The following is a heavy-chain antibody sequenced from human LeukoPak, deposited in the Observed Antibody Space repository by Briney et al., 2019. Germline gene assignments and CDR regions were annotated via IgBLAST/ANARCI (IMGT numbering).Heavy chain of an antibody. J-gene: IGHJ4*02. CDR1: GFTFSSYA. CDR2: ISGSGGST. Sequence: GGSLRLSCAASGFTFSSYAMSWVRQAPGKGLEWVSAISGSGGSTYSADSVKGRSTISRDNSKNTLYLQMNSLRAEDTAVYYCAKNPYDYVWGSYRSTFDYWGQGTLVTVSS. D-gene: IGHD3-16*02. V-gene: IGHV3-23*01. CDR3: AKNPYDYVWGSYRSTFDY.